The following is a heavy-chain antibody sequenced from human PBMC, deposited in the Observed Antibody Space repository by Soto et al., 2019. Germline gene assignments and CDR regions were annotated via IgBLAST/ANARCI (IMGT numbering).Heavy chain of an antibody. V-gene: IGHV3-23*01. CDR2: LSDSVGTT. D-gene: IGHD3-3*01. Sequence: GGSLRLSCAVSGFSFGTYTVNWVRQAPGMGLEWVSGLSDSVGTTHYAYSVKGRFTISRDKSKNTLYLQMNSLRAEDTAVYYCARLFSYYDFWSGYYPYYYYYGMDVWGQGTTVTVSS. CDR1: GFSFGTYT. J-gene: IGHJ6*02. CDR3: ARLFSYYDFWSGYYPYYYYYGMDV.